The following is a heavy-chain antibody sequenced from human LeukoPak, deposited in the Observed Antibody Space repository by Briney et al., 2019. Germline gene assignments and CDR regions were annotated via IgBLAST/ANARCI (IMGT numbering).Heavy chain of an antibody. CDR2: IYHSGST. CDR3: ARASDYYDSSGSPQAFDI. V-gene: IGHV4-38-2*02. CDR1: GYSISSGYY. J-gene: IGHJ3*02. Sequence: SETLSLTCTVSGYSISSGYYWGWIRQPPGKGLEWIGSIYHSGSTYYNPSLKSRVSISVDTSKNQFSPKLSSVTAADTAVYYCARASDYYDSSGSPQAFDIWGQGTMVTVSS. D-gene: IGHD3-22*01.